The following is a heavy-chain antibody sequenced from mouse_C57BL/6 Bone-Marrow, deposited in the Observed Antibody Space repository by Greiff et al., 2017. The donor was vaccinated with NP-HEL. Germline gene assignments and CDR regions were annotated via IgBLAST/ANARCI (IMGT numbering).Heavy chain of an antibody. CDR2: ISSGGSYT. V-gene: IGHV5-6*01. CDR1: GFTFSSYG. Sequence: EVKLQESGGDLVKPGGSLKLSCAASGFTFSSYGMSWVRQTPDKRLEWVATISSGGSYTYYPDSVKGRFTISRDNAKNTLYLQMSSLKSEDTAMYYCARHTTVVEGLLDYWGQGTSVTVSS. D-gene: IGHD1-1*01. CDR3: ARHTTVVEGLLDY. J-gene: IGHJ4*01.